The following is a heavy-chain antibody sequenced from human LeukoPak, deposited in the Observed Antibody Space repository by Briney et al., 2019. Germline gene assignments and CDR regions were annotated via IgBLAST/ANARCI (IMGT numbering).Heavy chain of an antibody. V-gene: IGHV3-23*01. Sequence: GGSLRLSCSASGFTFRDSAMTWVRQAPGKGLEWVSLVSSSGANTYYPDSVKGRFSVSRDNAKDTLYLQVNSLRAEDTAVYYCAKIDTAMVTGFFDYWGQGTLVTVSS. CDR3: AKIDTAMVTGFFDY. J-gene: IGHJ4*02. CDR2: VSSSGANT. CDR1: GFTFRDSA. D-gene: IGHD5-18*01.